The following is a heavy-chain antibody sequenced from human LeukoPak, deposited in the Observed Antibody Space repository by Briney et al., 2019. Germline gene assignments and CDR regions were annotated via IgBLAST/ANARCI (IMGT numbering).Heavy chain of an antibody. V-gene: IGHV1-2*05. CDR2: INPNSGGT. J-gene: IGHJ4*02. Sequence: GASVKVSCKASGYTFSGYYIHWVRQAPGQGHEWMGRINPNSGGTNYAQKFQGRVTMTRDTSISTAYLELSRLRSDDTGVYYCARASKGDGNYVFDYWGQGTLVSVS. CDR3: ARASKGDGNYVFDY. CDR1: GYTFSGYY. D-gene: IGHD1-7*01.